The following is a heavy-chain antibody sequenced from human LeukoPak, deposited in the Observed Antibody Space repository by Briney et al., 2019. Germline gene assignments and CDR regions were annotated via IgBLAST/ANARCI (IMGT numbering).Heavy chain of an antibody. CDR1: GGSFSGYY. V-gene: IGHV4-34*01. J-gene: IGHJ3*02. CDR2: INHSGST. Sequence: SETLSLTCAVYGGSFSGYYWSWIRQPPGKGLEWIGEINHSGSTNYNPSLKSRVTISVDTSKNQFSLKLSSVTAADTAVYYCAREAIAVAGAFDIWGQGTMVTVSS. CDR3: AREAIAVAGAFDI. D-gene: IGHD6-19*01.